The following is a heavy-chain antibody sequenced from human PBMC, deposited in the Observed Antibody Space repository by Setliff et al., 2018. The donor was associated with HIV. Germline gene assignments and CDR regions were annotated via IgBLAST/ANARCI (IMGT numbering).Heavy chain of an antibody. CDR2: IFPSGTT. Sequence: PSETLSLTCTVSGGSISRYYWSWLRQPAGKGLEWIGRIFPSGTTDYNPSLKSRVTMSIDTSKDQFSLNLKSVTAADTAAYFCARDRSNYGSGSSAYNWFDPWGQGNQVTVSS. D-gene: IGHD3-10*01. CDR3: ARDRSNYGSGSSAYNWFDP. CDR1: GGSISRYY. V-gene: IGHV4-4*07. J-gene: IGHJ5*02.